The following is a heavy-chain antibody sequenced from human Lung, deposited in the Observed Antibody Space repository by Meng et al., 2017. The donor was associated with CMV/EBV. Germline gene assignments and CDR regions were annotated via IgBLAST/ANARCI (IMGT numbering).Heavy chain of an antibody. CDR3: ALFTRSWFDP. CDR1: GFSLSTSEVG. D-gene: IGHD2-2*01. V-gene: IGHV2-5*02. Sequence: QIKLKESGPTVVKPPQTLTLPCTFSGFSLSTSEVGVGWIRQPPGKALEWLAVIYWDDDKRYSPSLKSRLTITKDTSKNQVVLTLTNMDPVDTATYYCALFTRSWFDPWGQGTLVTVSS. J-gene: IGHJ5*02. CDR2: IYWDDDK.